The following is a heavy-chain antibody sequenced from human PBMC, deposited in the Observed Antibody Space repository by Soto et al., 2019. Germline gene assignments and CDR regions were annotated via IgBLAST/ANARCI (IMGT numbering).Heavy chain of an antibody. V-gene: IGHV4-34*01. CDR1: GGSFSANH. CDR3: ARGYSSFGSHDHWFDP. Sequence: QLQQSGAGMLTPSETLSLTCAISGGSFSANHWSWIRQAPGQGLEWIGGITLGGSTNYSPPLKSRLIISVDEGKKQSSHEMTSVTAAETAVYYCARGYSSFGSHDHWFDPWGQGILVTVSS. CDR2: ITLGGST. J-gene: IGHJ5*02. D-gene: IGHD4-4*01.